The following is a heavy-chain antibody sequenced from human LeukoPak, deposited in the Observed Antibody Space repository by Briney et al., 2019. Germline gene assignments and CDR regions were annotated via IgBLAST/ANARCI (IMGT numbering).Heavy chain of an antibody. D-gene: IGHD6-19*01. Sequence: ASVKVSCKASGYRFTSYAIHWVRQATGQRLEWMGWINGGNGNTKYSQKFQGRVTMTRETSATTAYMELSSLGSEVTAVYYCARGIAVNWFDPWGQGTLVTVSS. V-gene: IGHV1-3*01. CDR1: GYRFTSYA. J-gene: IGHJ5*02. CDR2: INGGNGNT. CDR3: ARGIAVNWFDP.